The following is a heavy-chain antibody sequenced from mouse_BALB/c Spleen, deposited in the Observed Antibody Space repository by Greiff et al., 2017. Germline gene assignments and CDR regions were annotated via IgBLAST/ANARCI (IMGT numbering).Heavy chain of an antibody. J-gene: IGHJ4*01. CDR3: AIPYDYDEWRDAMDY. CDR2: IYPYNGGT. V-gene: IGHV1S29*02. D-gene: IGHD2-4*01. Sequence: EVKLQESGPELVKPGASVKISCKASGYTFTDYNMHWVKQSHGKSLEWIGYIYPYNGGTGYNQKFKSKATLTVDNSSSTAYMELRSLTSEDSAVYYCAIPYDYDEWRDAMDYWGQGTSVTVSS. CDR1: GYTFTDYN.